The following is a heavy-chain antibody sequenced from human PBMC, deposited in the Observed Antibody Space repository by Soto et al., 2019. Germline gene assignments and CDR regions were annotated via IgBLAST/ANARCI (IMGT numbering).Heavy chain of an antibody. Sequence: QVQLVQSGGEVKKPGASVKVSCKASGYTFTTYGISWVRQAPGQGLEWMGWISAYNGNTNYAEKIKGRVTMTTDTSTSTAYMELRSLRSDDTAVYYCARQQLVQNDDFDIWGQGTMVTVSS. V-gene: IGHV1-18*01. D-gene: IGHD6-13*01. CDR2: ISAYNGNT. CDR1: GYTFTTYG. J-gene: IGHJ3*02. CDR3: ARQQLVQNDDFDI.